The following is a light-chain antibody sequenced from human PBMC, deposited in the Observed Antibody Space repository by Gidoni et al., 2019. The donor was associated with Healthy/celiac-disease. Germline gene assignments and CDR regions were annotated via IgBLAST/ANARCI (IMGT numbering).Light chain of an antibody. CDR1: QSISSY. Sequence: IQMTHSPSSLSASVGDRVTITCLASQSISSYLNWYQQQPGKAPKLLIYAASSLQSGVPSRFSGSGSVTDFTLTISSLQPEDFANYYCQQSYRTPYTFGQGTKLEIK. CDR3: QQSYRTPYT. V-gene: IGKV1-39*01. J-gene: IGKJ2*01. CDR2: AAS.